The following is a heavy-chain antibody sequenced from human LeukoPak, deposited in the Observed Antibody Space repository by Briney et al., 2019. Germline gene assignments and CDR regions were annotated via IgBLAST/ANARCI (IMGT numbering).Heavy chain of an antibody. V-gene: IGHV4-59*01. CDR1: GGSFSGYY. CDR3: ARGLMVRGVSLDY. D-gene: IGHD3-10*01. J-gene: IGHJ4*02. Sequence: PSETLSLTCAVYGGSFSGYYWSWIRQPPGKGLEGIGYIYYSGSTNYNPSLKRRVTISVDTSKTQFSLKLSSVTAAYTAVYYCARGLMVRGVSLDYWGQGTLVTVSS. CDR2: IYYSGST.